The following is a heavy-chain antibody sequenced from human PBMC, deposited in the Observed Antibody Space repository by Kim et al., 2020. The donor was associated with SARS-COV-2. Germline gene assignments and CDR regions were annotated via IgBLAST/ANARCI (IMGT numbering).Heavy chain of an antibody. V-gene: IGHV4-34*01. CDR1: GGSFSGYY. CDR2: INHSGST. J-gene: IGHJ4*02. Sequence: SETLSLTCAVYGGSFSGYYWSWIRQPPGKGLEWIGEINHSGSTNYNPSLKSRVTISVDTSKNQFSLKLSSVTAADTAVYYCARAAAGTRYWGQGTLVTVSS. CDR3: ARAAAGTRY. D-gene: IGHD6-13*01.